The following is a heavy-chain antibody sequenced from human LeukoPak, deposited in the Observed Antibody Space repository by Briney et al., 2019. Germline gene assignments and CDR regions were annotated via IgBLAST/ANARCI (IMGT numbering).Heavy chain of an antibody. CDR1: GFTFSSYA. V-gene: IGHV3-43*02. J-gene: IGHJ3*02. D-gene: IGHD3-16*01. Sequence: PGGSLRLSCAASGFTFSSYAMSWVRQAPGKGLEWVSLISWDGGSTYYADSVKGRFTISRDNSKNSLYLQMNSLRTEDTALYYCAKDYVGAFDIWGQGTMVTVSS. CDR3: AKDYVGAFDI. CDR2: ISWDGGST.